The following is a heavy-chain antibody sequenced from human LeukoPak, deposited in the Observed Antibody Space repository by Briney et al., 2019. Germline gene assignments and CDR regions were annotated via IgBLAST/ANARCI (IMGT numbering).Heavy chain of an antibody. J-gene: IGHJ4*02. D-gene: IGHD2-2*01. Sequence: ASVKVSCKASGYTFTIYGISWVRQAPGQGLEWMGWISAYNGNTNYAQKLQGRVTMTRNTSISTAYMELSSLRSEDTAVYYCASTICISTSCYPGVVDYWGQGTLVTVSS. CDR3: ASTICISTSCYPGVVDY. V-gene: IGHV1-18*01. CDR2: ISAYNGNT. CDR1: GYTFTIYG.